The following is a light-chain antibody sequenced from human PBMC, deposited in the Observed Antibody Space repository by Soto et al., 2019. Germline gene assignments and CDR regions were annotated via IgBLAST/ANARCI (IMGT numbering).Light chain of an antibody. Sequence: QSVLTQPASVSGSPGQSITISCTGTSSDVGTYDLVSWYQQHPGKAPKLIIYEGSKWPSGVSNRFSGSKSGNTASLTISGLQAEDEAYYYCCSYAGSGTSVLFGGGTKLTVL. J-gene: IGLJ2*01. CDR2: EGS. CDR1: SSDVGTYDL. V-gene: IGLV2-23*01. CDR3: CSYAGSGTSVL.